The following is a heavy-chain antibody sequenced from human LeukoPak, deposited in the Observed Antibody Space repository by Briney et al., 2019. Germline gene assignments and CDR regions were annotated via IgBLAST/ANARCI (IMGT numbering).Heavy chain of an antibody. Sequence: GGSLRLSCAASGFTFSSYAMSWVRQAPGKGLEWVANIKQDGSEKYYVDSVKGRFTISRDNAKNSLYLQMNSLRAEDTAVYYCARLRIVGATLPYYYYMDVWGKGTTVTVSS. V-gene: IGHV3-7*01. J-gene: IGHJ6*03. CDR1: GFTFSSYA. D-gene: IGHD1-26*01. CDR3: ARLRIVGATLPYYYYMDV. CDR2: IKQDGSEK.